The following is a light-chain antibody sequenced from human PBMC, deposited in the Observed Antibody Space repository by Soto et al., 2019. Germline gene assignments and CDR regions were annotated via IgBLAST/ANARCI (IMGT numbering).Light chain of an antibody. J-gene: IGLJ2*01. CDR3: DSWDNSLSVVL. V-gene: IGLV1-51*01. Sequence: QSVLTQPPSVSAAPGQRVTISCSGSSFNIGSNYVSWYQQLPGTAPKLLIYDNYKRPSGIPDRFSGSTSGTSATLAIAGLQTGDEADYYCDSWDNSLSVVLFGGGTKLTVL. CDR1: SFNIGSNY. CDR2: DNY.